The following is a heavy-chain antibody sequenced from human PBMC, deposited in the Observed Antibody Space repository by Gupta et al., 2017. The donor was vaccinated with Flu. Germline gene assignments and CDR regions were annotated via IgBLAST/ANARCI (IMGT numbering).Heavy chain of an antibody. V-gene: IGHV4-39*02. Sequence: QLQLQESGPGLVKPSETLSLTCTVSGGSIINSDYYWAWIRQPPGKGLEYIGNIEHGGDTYLNPSLESRVTVSADTSETNFTLKLTDVTAADTAFYYCVRGRHKTDWFDPWGRGTLVTVSS. CDR3: VRGRHKTDWFDP. J-gene: IGHJ5*02. CDR2: IEHGGDT. CDR1: GGSIINSDYY.